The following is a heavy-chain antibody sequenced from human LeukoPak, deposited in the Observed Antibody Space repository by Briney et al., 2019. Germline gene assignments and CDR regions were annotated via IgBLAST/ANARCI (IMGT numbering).Heavy chain of an antibody. Sequence: SGTLSLTCTVSGGSISSSSYYWGWIRQPPGKGLEWIGSIYYSGSTYYNPSLKSRVTISVDTSKNQFSLKLSSVTAADTAVNYCARRDYYDSSGYPAYYFDYWGQGTLVTVSS. CDR1: GGSISSSSYY. D-gene: IGHD3-22*01. CDR2: IYYSGST. J-gene: IGHJ4*02. V-gene: IGHV4-39*01. CDR3: ARRDYYDSSGYPAYYFDY.